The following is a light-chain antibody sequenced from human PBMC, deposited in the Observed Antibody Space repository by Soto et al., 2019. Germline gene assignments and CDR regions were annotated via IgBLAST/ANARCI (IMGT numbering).Light chain of an antibody. CDR3: QQSYSTPYT. CDR2: AAS. CDR1: QSISSY. V-gene: IGKV1-39*01. Sequence: DIPMTQSPSSLSASVGDRVTITCRASQSISSYLNWYQQKPGKAPKLLIYAASSLQSGVPSRFSGRGSGTDFTLTFSSLQPEDCATYYCQQSYSTPYTFGQGTKLEIK. J-gene: IGKJ2*01.